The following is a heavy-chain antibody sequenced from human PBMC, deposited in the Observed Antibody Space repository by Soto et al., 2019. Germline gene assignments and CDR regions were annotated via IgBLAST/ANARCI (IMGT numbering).Heavy chain of an antibody. CDR3: ARSDFDWLSQARYYFDY. D-gene: IGHD3-9*01. J-gene: IGHJ4*02. V-gene: IGHV1-46*01. CDR2: INPSGGST. Sequence: GASVKVSCKASGYTFTGYYIHWVRQAPGQGLEWMGIINPSGGSTTYAQKFQGRVTMTRDTSTSTVYMELSSLRSEDTALYYCARSDFDWLSQARYYFDYWGQGTLVTVSS. CDR1: GYTFTGYY.